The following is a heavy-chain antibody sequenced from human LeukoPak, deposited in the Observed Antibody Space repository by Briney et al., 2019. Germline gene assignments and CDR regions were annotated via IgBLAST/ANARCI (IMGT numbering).Heavy chain of an antibody. Sequence: GGSLRLSCAASGFTFSNYAMHWVRQAPGRGLEWVAVISYDGSNKYYADSVKGRFTISRDNSKNTLYLQMNSLRAEDTAVYYCARGLLSFDYWGQGTLVTVSS. CDR2: ISYDGSNK. V-gene: IGHV3-30-3*01. J-gene: IGHJ4*02. D-gene: IGHD3-10*01. CDR3: ARGLLSFDY. CDR1: GFTFSNYA.